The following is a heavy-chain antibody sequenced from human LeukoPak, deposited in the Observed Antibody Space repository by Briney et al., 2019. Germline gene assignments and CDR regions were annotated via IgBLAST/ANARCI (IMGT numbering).Heavy chain of an antibody. CDR3: ARAIHHSYGYGPWFDP. Sequence: PSETLSLTCTVSGGSISSYYWSWIRQPPGKGLEWIGYIYYSGSINYNPSLKSRVTISVDTSKNQFSLKLSSVTAADTAVYYCARAIHHSYGYGPWFDPWGQGTLVTVSS. CDR1: GGSISSYY. J-gene: IGHJ5*02. V-gene: IGHV4-59*01. CDR2: IYYSGSI. D-gene: IGHD5-18*01.